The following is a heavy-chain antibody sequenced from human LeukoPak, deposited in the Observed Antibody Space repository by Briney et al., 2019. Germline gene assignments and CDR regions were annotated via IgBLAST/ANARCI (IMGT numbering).Heavy chain of an antibody. V-gene: IGHV3-7*01. D-gene: IGHD6-19*01. Sequence: EGSLRLSCAASGFTFSSYWMSWVRQAPGKGLEWVAKIKQDGSEKYYVDSVKGRFTISRDNAKNSLYLQMNSLRAEDTAVYYCARGARQWLVPDFDYWGQGTLVTVSS. CDR1: GFTFSSYW. CDR2: IKQDGSEK. J-gene: IGHJ4*02. CDR3: ARGARQWLVPDFDY.